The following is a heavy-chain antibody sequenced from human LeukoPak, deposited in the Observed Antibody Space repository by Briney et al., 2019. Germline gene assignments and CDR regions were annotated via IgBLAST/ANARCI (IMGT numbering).Heavy chain of an antibody. J-gene: IGHJ5*02. CDR2: IYYSGST. CDR3: ARRVGATPWFDP. D-gene: IGHD1-26*01. Sequence: SETLSLTCNVSGDSISSDYWSWIRQPPGKGLEWIGHIYYSGSTNYNPSLKSRVTISVDASKNHFSLMVSSVTAADTAVYYCARRVGATPWFDPWGQGTLVTVSS. CDR1: GDSISSDY. V-gene: IGHV4-59*12.